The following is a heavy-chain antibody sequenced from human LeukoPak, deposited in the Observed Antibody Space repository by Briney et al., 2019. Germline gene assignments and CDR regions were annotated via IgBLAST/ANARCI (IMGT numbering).Heavy chain of an antibody. V-gene: IGHV4-59*08. Sequence: SETLSLTCTVSGGSISTYYWSWIRQPPGKRLDWIAYIYHSGTTNYNPSLKSRVTISEDTSKNQVSLNLTSVTAADTAVYYCARQKYVYGANHWYFDLWGRGTLVTVSS. CDR3: ARQKYVYGANHWYFDL. CDR2: IYHSGTT. D-gene: IGHD4/OR15-4a*01. CDR1: GGSISTYY. J-gene: IGHJ2*01.